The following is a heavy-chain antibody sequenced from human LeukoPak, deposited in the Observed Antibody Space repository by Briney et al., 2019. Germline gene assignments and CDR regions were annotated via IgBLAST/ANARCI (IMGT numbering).Heavy chain of an antibody. CDR1: GYSISSGYY. D-gene: IGHD3-22*01. V-gene: IGHV4-38-2*02. CDR2: IYHSGST. J-gene: IGHJ5*02. CDR3: AREYSGYYYYWFDP. Sequence: SETLSLTCAVSGYSISSGYYWGWLRQPPGKGLEWIGSIYHSGSTNYNPSLKSRVTMSVDTSKNQFSLKLSSVTAADTAVYYCAREYSGYYYYWFDPWGQGTLVTVSS.